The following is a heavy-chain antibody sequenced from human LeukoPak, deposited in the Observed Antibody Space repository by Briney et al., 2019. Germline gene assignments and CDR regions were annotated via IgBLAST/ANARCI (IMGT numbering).Heavy chain of an antibody. CDR3: ARRPGEYGCNDFDY. CDR1: GGSISSRSDY. D-gene: IGHD3-10*01. CDR2: IYYTRCT. V-gene: IGHV4-39*01. Sequence: SETLGVSSTVSGGSISSRSDYWGWIRQPPGKGLEWIGSIYYTRCTHYSPSLRSRVTISVDTSNNQFSLKLSSVTAADTAVYYCARRPGEYGCNDFDYWGQGT. J-gene: IGHJ4*02.